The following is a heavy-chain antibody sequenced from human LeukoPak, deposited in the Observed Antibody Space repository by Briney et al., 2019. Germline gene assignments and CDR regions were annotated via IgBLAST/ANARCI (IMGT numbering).Heavy chain of an antibody. V-gene: IGHV1-2*02. D-gene: IGHD3-10*02. CDR2: INCNSGGT. CDR1: GCTFTDYP. J-gene: IGHJ4*02. Sequence: SVTVSCKSSGCTFTDYPIHWVRQAPGQGVEWMAWINCNSGGTNYAQKFHGRVTMTRDTSISTAYMELSSLTSDDTAVYFCARDGYGREGFDYWGQGTLVTVSS. CDR3: ARDGYGREGFDY.